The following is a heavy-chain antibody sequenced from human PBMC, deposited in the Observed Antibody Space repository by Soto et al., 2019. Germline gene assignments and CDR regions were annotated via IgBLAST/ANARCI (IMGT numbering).Heavy chain of an antibody. Sequence: TLSLTCTVSGGSISSGGYYWSWIRQHPGKGLEWIGYIYYSGSTYYNPSLKSRVTISVDTSKNQFSLKLSSVTAADTAVYFFVRRSRQSSDVYWCPRTLVTV. D-gene: IGHD3-22*01. J-gene: IGHJ4*02. CDR1: GGSISSGGYY. CDR2: IYYSGST. CDR3: VRRSRQSSDVY. V-gene: IGHV4-31*03.